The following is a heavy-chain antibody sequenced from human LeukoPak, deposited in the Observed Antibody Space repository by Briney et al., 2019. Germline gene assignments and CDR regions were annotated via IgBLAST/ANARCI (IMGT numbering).Heavy chain of an antibody. CDR3: ARWIIADRRGSWFDP. CDR1: GYTFTSYG. D-gene: IGHD6-6*01. J-gene: IGHJ5*02. V-gene: IGHV1-8*02. CDR2: MNPNSGNT. Sequence: GASVKVSCKASGYTFTSYGINWVRQATGQGLEWMGWMNPNSGNTGYAQKFQGRVTMTRNTSLSTAYMELSSLRSEDTAVYYCARWIIADRRGSWFDPWGQGTLVTVSS.